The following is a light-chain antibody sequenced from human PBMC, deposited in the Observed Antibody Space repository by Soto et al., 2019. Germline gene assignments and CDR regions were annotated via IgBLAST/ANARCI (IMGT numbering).Light chain of an antibody. CDR1: SSDVGGYNY. J-gene: IGLJ1*01. Sequence: QSVLTQPASVSGSPGQSITISCTGTSSDVGGYNYVSWYQQHPGKAPKLMIYEVSNRPSGVSNRFSGSKSGNTASLTISGLQAEDEADYYCSSYAGINNLVFGTGTKVTVL. CDR3: SSYAGINNLV. V-gene: IGLV2-14*01. CDR2: EVS.